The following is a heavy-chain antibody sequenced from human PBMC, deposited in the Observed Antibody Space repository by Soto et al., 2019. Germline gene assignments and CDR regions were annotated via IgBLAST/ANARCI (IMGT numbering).Heavy chain of an antibody. Sequence: QVQLVQSGAEVKKPGSSVKVSCKASGGTFSSYTISWVRQAPGQGLEWMGRIIPILGIANYAQKFQGRVTIRADKSAGAAYMELRSLRSEETDVYYCALPGYYYGSGFGFDPWGQGTLVTVSS. CDR3: ALPGYYYGSGFGFDP. D-gene: IGHD3-10*01. V-gene: IGHV1-69*02. CDR1: GGTFSSYT. J-gene: IGHJ5*02. CDR2: IIPILGIA.